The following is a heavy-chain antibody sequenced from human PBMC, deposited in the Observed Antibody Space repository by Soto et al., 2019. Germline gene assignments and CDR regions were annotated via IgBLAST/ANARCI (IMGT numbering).Heavy chain of an antibody. CDR2: IYHSGGT. D-gene: IGHD1-7*01. Sequence: SETLSLTCAVSGGSNSSSHWWSWVRQPPVKGLECIGEIYHSGGTNYNPSLKSRVTISVDKSKNQFSVKLSSVTAADTAVYYCARVGGELNYVNYYYYYGKDVWGQGTTVNVSS. J-gene: IGHJ6*02. V-gene: IGHV4-4*02. CDR3: ARVGGELNYVNYYYYYGKDV. CDR1: GGSNSSSHW.